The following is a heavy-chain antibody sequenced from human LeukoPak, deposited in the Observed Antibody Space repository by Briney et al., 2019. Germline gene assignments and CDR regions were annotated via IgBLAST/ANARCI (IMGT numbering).Heavy chain of an antibody. D-gene: IGHD6-6*01. J-gene: IGHJ4*02. Sequence: PGGSLRLSCAAPGFTFSDYYMSWIRQAPGKGLEWVSYISSSGSTIYYADSVKGRFTISRDNAKNSLYLQMNSLRAEDTAVYYCASGDIAARRPFDYWGQGTLVTVSS. CDR3: ASGDIAARRPFDY. V-gene: IGHV3-11*01. CDR2: ISSSGSTI. CDR1: GFTFSDYY.